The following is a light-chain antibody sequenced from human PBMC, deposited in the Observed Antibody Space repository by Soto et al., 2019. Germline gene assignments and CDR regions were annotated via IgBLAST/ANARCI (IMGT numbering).Light chain of an antibody. Sequence: EIVLTQSPATLSVSPGERVTLSCRASQGVSTNLAWYQQKPGQAPRLLIFGASARATGIPVTFSGSGSGTDFTLTISSLQFEDFEVYYCQQYNAWPLTFGGGTKLEIQ. CDR1: QGVSTN. J-gene: IGKJ4*01. CDR3: QQYNAWPLT. CDR2: GAS. V-gene: IGKV3-15*01.